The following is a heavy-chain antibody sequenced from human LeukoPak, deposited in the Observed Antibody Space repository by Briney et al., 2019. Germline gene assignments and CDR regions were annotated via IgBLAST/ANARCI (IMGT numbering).Heavy chain of an antibody. CDR1: GGSISSGGYY. J-gene: IGHJ3*02. D-gene: IGHD6-6*01. CDR2: IYHSGST. Sequence: SETLSLTCTVSGGSISSGGYYWSWIRQPPGKGLEWIGYIYHSGSTYYNPSLKSRVTISVDRSKNQFSLKLSSVTAADTAVYYCASVLEYSSSSGAFDIWGQGTMVTVSS. V-gene: IGHV4-30-2*01. CDR3: ASVLEYSSSSGAFDI.